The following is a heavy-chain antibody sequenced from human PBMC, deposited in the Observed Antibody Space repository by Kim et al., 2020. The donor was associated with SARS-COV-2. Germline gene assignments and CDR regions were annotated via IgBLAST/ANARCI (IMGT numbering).Heavy chain of an antibody. CDR3: ARVPYFYDSRLPPFIDYYGMDV. CDR1: GFTFSNYG. CDR2: IWYDGSNK. V-gene: IGHV3-33*01. Sequence: GGSLRLSCAASGFTFSNYGMHWVRQAPGKGLEWVAVIWYDGSNKYYADSVKGRFTISRDNSKNTLYLQMNSLRAGDTAVYYCARVPYFYDSRLPPFIDYYGMDVCGQGTTVTVSS. D-gene: IGHD3-22*01. J-gene: IGHJ6*02.